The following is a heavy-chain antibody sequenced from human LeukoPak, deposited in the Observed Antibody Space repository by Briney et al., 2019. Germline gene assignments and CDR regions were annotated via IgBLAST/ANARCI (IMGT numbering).Heavy chain of an antibody. D-gene: IGHD3-22*01. CDR2: INSDGSRT. CDR3: ARVLRVYYDSSGPDAFDI. CDR1: GFTFSSYW. V-gene: IGHV3-74*01. J-gene: IGHJ3*02. Sequence: GGSLRLSCAASGFTFSSYWMHWVRQAPGRGLVRVSRINSDGSRTTYADSVKGRFTISRDNAKNTLYLQMNSLRAEDTAVYYCARVLRVYYDSSGPDAFDIWGQGTMVTVSS.